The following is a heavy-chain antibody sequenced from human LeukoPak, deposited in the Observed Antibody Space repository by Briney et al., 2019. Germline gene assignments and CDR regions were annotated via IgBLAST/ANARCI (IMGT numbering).Heavy chain of an antibody. CDR3: ARDALTVRGVIMLDY. CDR1: GFTFSSYE. J-gene: IGHJ4*02. V-gene: IGHV3-48*03. CDR2: ISSSCSTI. D-gene: IGHD3-10*01. Sequence: GGSLRLSCAASGFTFSSYEMNWVRQAPGKGLEWVSYISSSCSTIYYADSVKGRFTISRDNAKNSLYLQMNSLRAEDTAVYYCARDALTVRGVIMLDYWGQGTLVTVSS.